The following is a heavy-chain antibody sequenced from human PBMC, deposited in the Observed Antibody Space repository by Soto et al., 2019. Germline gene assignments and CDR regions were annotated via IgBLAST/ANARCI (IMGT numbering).Heavy chain of an antibody. Sequence: LKISFKGSGYSFTSYWISWVRQMPGKGLEWMGRIDPSDSYTNYSPSFQGHVTISADKSISTAYLQWSSLKASDTAMYYCARRDCSSTSCYPYYYYGMDVWGQGTTVTVSS. V-gene: IGHV5-10-1*01. CDR2: IDPSDSYT. CDR1: GYSFTSYW. D-gene: IGHD2-2*01. CDR3: ARRDCSSTSCYPYYYYGMDV. J-gene: IGHJ6*02.